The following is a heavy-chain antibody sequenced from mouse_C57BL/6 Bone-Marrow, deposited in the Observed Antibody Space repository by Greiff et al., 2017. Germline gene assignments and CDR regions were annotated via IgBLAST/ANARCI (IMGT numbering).Heavy chain of an antibody. CDR1: GYSITSGYY. Sequence: EVKVEESGPGLVKPSPSLSLTCSVTGYSITSGYYWNWIRQFPGNKLEWMGYISYDGSNNYNPSLKNRISITRDTSKNQFFLKLNSVTTEDTATYYCARVEAYWGQGTLVTVSA. J-gene: IGHJ3*01. CDR2: ISYDGSN. V-gene: IGHV3-6*01. CDR3: ARVEAY.